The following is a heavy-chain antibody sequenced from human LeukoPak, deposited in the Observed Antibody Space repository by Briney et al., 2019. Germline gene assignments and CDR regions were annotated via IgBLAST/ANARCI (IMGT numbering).Heavy chain of an antibody. CDR3: ARGPNSGADY. J-gene: IGHJ4*02. CDR1: GGSFSGYY. D-gene: IGHD1-26*01. CDR2: INHSGST. Sequence: PSKTLSLTCAVYGGSFSGYYWSWIRQPPGKGLEWIGEINHSGSTNYNPSLKSRVTISVDTSKNQFSLKLSSVTAADTAVYYCARGPNSGADYWGQGTLVTVSS. V-gene: IGHV4-34*01.